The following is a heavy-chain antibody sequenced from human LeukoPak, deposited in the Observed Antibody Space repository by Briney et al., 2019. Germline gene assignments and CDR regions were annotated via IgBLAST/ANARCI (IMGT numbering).Heavy chain of an antibody. V-gene: IGHV4-34*01. CDR1: GASFSYDY. CDR3: AKGVWAPRFDS. CDR2: INHSGTI. J-gene: IGHJ5*01. D-gene: IGHD7-27*01. Sequence: PSETLSLTCAVYGASFSYDYWSWIRQALGKGLEWIGEINHSGTITYNPSLKSRVTISAEKSKSQFSLRLTSVTAADTAVYYCAKGVWAPRFDSWGQGTLVTVSS.